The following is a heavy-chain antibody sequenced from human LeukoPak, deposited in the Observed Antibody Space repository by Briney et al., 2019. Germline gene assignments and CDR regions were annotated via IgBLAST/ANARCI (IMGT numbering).Heavy chain of an antibody. CDR1: GYSISSGYY. D-gene: IGHD3-22*01. CDR2: IYHSGST. J-gene: IGHJ3*02. V-gene: IGHV4-38-2*02. Sequence: SETLSLTCTVSGYSISSGYYWGWIRQPPGKGLEWIGSIYHSGSTYYNPSLKSRVTISVDTSKNQFSLKLSSVTTADTAVYYCAGEDYFDSSGYASWRFDIWGQGTMVTVSS. CDR3: AGEDYFDSSGYASWRFDI.